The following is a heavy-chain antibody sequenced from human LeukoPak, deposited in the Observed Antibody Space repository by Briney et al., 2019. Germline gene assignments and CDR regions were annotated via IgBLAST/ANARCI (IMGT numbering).Heavy chain of an antibody. Sequence: ASVKVSCKASGYTFTGYYMHWVRRAPGQGLGWMGWINPNSGGTNYAQKFQGRVTMTRDTSISTAYMELSRLRSDDTAVYYCARKVGVVVAATGVHWFDPWGQGTLVTVSS. CDR1: GYTFTGYY. CDR3: ARKVGVVVAATGVHWFDP. J-gene: IGHJ5*02. D-gene: IGHD2-15*01. V-gene: IGHV1-2*02. CDR2: INPNSGGT.